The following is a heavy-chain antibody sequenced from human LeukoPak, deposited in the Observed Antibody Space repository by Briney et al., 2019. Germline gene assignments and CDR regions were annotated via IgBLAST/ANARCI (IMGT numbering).Heavy chain of an antibody. J-gene: IGHJ1*01. CDR3: AKDKGIAVAGKYFQH. V-gene: IGHV3-9*01. CDR1: GFTFDDYA. Sequence: GGSLRLCCVASGFTFDDYAMHWVRQAPGKGLEWVSGISWNSGSIGYADSVKGRFTISRDNAKNSLYLQMNSLRAEDTALYYCAKDKGIAVAGKYFQHWGQGTLVTVSS. D-gene: IGHD6-19*01. CDR2: ISWNSGSI.